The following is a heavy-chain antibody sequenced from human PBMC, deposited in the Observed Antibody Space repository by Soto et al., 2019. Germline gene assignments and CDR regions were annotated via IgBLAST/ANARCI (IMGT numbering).Heavy chain of an antibody. V-gene: IGHV4-39*01. Sequence: QLRLQESGPGLVKPSETLSLTCTVSGGSSSSSSYYWGWIRQPPGKGLEWIGSMYYSGNTYYNPSLKSRVTVSVDTSKNHFSLKLSSVTAADTAMYYCARQPYDSSGYYYGTWGQGTLVTVSS. CDR3: ARQPYDSSGYYYGT. CDR1: GGSSSSSSYY. J-gene: IGHJ5*02. D-gene: IGHD3-22*01. CDR2: MYYSGNT.